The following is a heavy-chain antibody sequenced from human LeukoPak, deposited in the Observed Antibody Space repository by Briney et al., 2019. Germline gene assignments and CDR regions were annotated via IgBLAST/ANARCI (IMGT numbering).Heavy chain of an antibody. D-gene: IGHD6-19*01. CDR1: GYTFTSYG. CDR3: ARDLGGWGVDWFDP. CDR2: ISAYNGNT. Sequence: GASVKVSCKASGYTFTSYGISWVRQAPGQGLEWMGWISAYNGNTNYAQKLQGRVTMTTDTSKSTAYMELRSMRSYDTAVYYCARDLGGWGVDWFDPWGQGTLVTVSS. V-gene: IGHV1-18*01. J-gene: IGHJ5*02.